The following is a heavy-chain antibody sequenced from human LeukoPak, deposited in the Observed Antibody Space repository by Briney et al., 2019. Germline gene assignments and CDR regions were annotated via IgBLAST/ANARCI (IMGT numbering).Heavy chain of an antibody. CDR3: ARGPTVTR. CDR1: GFTFSSYA. Sequence: GRSLRLSCAASGFTFSSYAMHWVRQAPGKGLEWVAVISYDGSNKYYADSVKGRFTISRDNSKNTLYLQMNSLRAEDTAVYYCARGPTVTRRGQGTLVTVSS. V-gene: IGHV3-30*04. J-gene: IGHJ4*02. CDR2: ISYDGSNK. D-gene: IGHD4-17*01.